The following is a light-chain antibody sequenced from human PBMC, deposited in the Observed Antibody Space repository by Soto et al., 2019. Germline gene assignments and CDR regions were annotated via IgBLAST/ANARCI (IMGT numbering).Light chain of an antibody. CDR3: LQDYNFPLT. CDR1: QSISSY. V-gene: IGKV1-6*01. J-gene: IGKJ4*01. CDR2: AAS. Sequence: IQMTQSPSSLSASVGDRVTITCRASQSISSYLNWYQQKPGKAPKLLIYAASSLQSGVPSRFSGSGSGTDFTLTISSLQPEDSATYYCLQDYNFPLTFGGGTKVDIK.